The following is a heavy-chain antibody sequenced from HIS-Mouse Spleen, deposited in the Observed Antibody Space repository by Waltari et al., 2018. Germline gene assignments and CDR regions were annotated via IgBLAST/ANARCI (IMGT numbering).Heavy chain of an antibody. Sequence: QLQLQESGPGLVKPSETASLPCTGSGGSICSSSYYWGWIRQPQGKGLEWIGSIYYSGSTYYNPSLKSLVTISVDTSKNQFSLKLSSVTAADTAVYYCAREIPYSSSWYDWYFDLWGRGTLVTVSS. CDR3: AREIPYSSSWYDWYFDL. CDR2: IYYSGST. CDR1: GGSICSSSYY. D-gene: IGHD6-13*01. V-gene: IGHV4-39*07. J-gene: IGHJ2*01.